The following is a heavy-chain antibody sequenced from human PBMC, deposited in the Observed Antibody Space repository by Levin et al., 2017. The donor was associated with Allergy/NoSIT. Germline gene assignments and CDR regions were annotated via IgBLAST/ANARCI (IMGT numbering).Heavy chain of an antibody. Sequence: GGSLRLSCAASGFTFSSYGMHWVRQAPGKGLEWVAVISYDGSNKYYADSVKGRFTISRDNSKNTLYLQMNSLRAEDTAVYYCAKDFRYYDFWSGYFSGMDVWGQGTTVTVSS. V-gene: IGHV3-30*18. CDR3: AKDFRYYDFWSGYFSGMDV. J-gene: IGHJ6*02. CDR2: ISYDGSNK. D-gene: IGHD3-3*01. CDR1: GFTFSSYG.